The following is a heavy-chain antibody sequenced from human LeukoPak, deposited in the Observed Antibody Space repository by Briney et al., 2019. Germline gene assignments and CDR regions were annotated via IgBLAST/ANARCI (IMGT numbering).Heavy chain of an antibody. CDR2: IKSKTDGGTT. CDR1: GFTFSNAW. D-gene: IGHD3-22*01. V-gene: IGHV3-15*01. Sequence: PGGSLRPSCAASGFTFSNAWMSWVRQAPGKGLEWAGRIKSKTDGGTTDYAAPVKGRFTISRDDSKNTLYLQMNSLKTEDTAVYYCAGGYYDFDIWGQGTMVTVSS. J-gene: IGHJ3*02. CDR3: AGGYYDFDI.